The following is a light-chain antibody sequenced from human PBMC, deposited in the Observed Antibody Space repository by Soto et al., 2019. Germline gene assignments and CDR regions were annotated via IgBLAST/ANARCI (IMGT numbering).Light chain of an antibody. J-gene: IGKJ1*01. CDR2: KAS. Sequence: DIQMTQSPSTLSGSVGDRVTITCRASQTISSWLAWYQQKPGKAPKLLIYKASTLKSGAPSRFSGSGSGTEFTLTISSLQPDDFATYYCQHYYSYSEAFGQGTKV. CDR1: QTISSW. CDR3: QHYYSYSEA. V-gene: IGKV1-5*03.